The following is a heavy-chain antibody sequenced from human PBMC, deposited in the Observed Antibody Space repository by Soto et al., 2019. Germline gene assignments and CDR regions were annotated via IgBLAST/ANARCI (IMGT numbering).Heavy chain of an antibody. D-gene: IGHD3-3*01. Sequence: SETLSLTCAVYGGSFSGYYWSWIRQPPGKGLEWIGEINHSGSTNYNPSLKSRVTISVDTSKNQFSLKLSSVTAADTAVYYCARGLWGYDFWSGYYRDSGLEVGGQGTTVT. CDR3: ARGLWGYDFWSGYYRDSGLEV. CDR2: INHSGST. J-gene: IGHJ6*02. CDR1: GGSFSGYY. V-gene: IGHV4-34*01.